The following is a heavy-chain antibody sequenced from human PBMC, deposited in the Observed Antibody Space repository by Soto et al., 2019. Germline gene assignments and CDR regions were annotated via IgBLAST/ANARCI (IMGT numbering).Heavy chain of an antibody. CDR3: ATSMGRGGNDY. CDR1: GFTFSDYW. V-gene: IGHV3-7*05. J-gene: IGHJ4*02. CDR2: IKRDGSEK. Sequence: EVQLVESGGGLVQPGGSLRLSCAASGFTFSDYWMSWVRQAPGKGLECVANIKRDGSEKYYVDPVKGRFTISRDNAKNSLHLQMNSLRAEDTAVYYCATSMGRGGNDYWGQGTLVTVSS. D-gene: IGHD3-10*01.